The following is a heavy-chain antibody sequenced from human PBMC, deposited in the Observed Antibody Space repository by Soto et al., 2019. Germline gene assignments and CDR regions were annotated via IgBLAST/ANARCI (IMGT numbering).Heavy chain of an antibody. V-gene: IGHV1-2*02. CDR2: INANNGGT. CDR3: ARDRYYDNSGYYYYHYGMDV. D-gene: IGHD3-22*01. J-gene: IGHJ6*02. Sequence: QVQLVQSGAEVKKPGASVKVSCKTSEYTFTGYYIHWVRQAPGQGLEWMGWINANNGGTNYAQKFQGRVTMTRDTSTATAYMELNRLRSDDTAVYYCARDRYYDNSGYYYYHYGMDVWGQGTTVTVSS. CDR1: EYTFTGYY.